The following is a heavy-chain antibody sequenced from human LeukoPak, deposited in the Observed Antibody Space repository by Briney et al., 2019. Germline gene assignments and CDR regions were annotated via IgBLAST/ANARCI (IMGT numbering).Heavy chain of an antibody. J-gene: IGHJ4*02. CDR3: ARDGTLDY. V-gene: IGHV3-30-3*01. CDR1: GFTFSSYA. Sequence: PGRSLGLSCAASGFTFSSYAMHWVRQAPGKGLEWVAVISYDGSNKYYADSVKGRFTISRDNSKNTLYLQMNSLRAEDTAVYYCARDGTLDYWGQGTLVTVSS. CDR2: ISYDGSNK.